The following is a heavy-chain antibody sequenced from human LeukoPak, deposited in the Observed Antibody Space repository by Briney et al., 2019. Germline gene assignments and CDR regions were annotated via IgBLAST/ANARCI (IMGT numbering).Heavy chain of an antibody. J-gene: IGHJ5*02. V-gene: IGHV4-59*01. CDR2: IYYSGST. Sequence: SETLSLTSTVSGGSISSYYWSWIRQPPGKGLEWIGYIYYSGSTNYNPSLKSRVTISVDTSKNQFSLKLSSVTAAGTAVYYCARGSGVGWFDPWGQGTLVTVSS. CDR1: GGSISSYY. D-gene: IGHD1-26*01. CDR3: ARGSGVGWFDP.